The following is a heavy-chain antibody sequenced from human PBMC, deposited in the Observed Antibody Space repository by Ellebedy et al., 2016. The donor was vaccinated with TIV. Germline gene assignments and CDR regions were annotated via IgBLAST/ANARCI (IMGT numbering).Heavy chain of an antibody. CDR1: GFTFSISA. CDR2: MSYDGSNK. CDR3: AKDYPNWANDF. Sequence: GGSLRLXXAASGFTFSISAMHWVRQAPGKGLEWVAVMSYDGSNKYYADSVKGRFTISRDNSKNTLYLEMNSLRVDDTATYYCAKDYPNWANDFWGQGALVTVSS. D-gene: IGHD7-27*01. J-gene: IGHJ4*02. V-gene: IGHV3-30-3*01.